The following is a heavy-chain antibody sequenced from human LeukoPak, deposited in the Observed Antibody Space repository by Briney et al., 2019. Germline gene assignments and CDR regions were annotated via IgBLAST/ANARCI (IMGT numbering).Heavy chain of an antibody. D-gene: IGHD3-10*01. CDR1: GFTFSSYA. CDR3: ARDNSGSGSYIQLDY. Sequence: GGSLRLSCAASGFTFSSYAMYWVRQAPGKGLEWVAITSSDGGNKYYADSEKGRFTISRDNSKNTLYLQMNSLRTEDTAVYYCARDNSGSGSYIQLDYWGQGTRVTVSS. J-gene: IGHJ4*02. V-gene: IGHV3-30-3*01. CDR2: TSSDGGNK.